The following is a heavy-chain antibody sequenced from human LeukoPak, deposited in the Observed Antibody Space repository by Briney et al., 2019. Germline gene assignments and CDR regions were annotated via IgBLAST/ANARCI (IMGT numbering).Heavy chain of an antibody. CDR2: ISTSSNYR. CDR3: ARETEAFDL. Sequence: KSGGSLRLSCAASGFMFSTNQMNWVRQAPGKGLEWVASISTSSNYRYYADSVQGRFTISRDNAEKSLYLQMDSLRAEDTAVYYCARETEAFDLWGQGTMVTVSS. V-gene: IGHV3-21*01. J-gene: IGHJ3*01. CDR1: GFMFSTNQ.